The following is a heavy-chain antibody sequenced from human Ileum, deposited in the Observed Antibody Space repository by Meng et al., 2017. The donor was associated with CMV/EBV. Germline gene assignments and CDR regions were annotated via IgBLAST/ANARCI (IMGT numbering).Heavy chain of an antibody. Sequence: ASVKVSCKASGYTFTHYAVHWVRQAPGQGLEWVGWISTSRGDTNSAQKFQGRVTMTMDTSISTAYMELRSLRSDDTAVYYCARDRWRGEMATMAAYWGQGTLVTVSS. CDR2: ISTSRGDT. CDR3: ARDRWRGEMATMAAY. CDR1: GYTFTHYA. D-gene: IGHD5-24*01. J-gene: IGHJ4*02. V-gene: IGHV1-2*02.